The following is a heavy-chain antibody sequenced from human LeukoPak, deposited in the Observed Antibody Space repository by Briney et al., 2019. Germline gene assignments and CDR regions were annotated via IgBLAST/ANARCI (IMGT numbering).Heavy chain of an antibody. CDR3: ARDLSYSSLEF. Sequence: PGGSLRLSCAASGFTFSNYGMHWVRQAPGKGLEWVAGIWYDGSKRNHADSVKGRFTIFRDDSKNTLYLQMNSLRDEDTAVYSCARDLSYSSLEFWGQGTLVTVSS. D-gene: IGHD1-26*01. CDR2: IWYDGSKR. CDR1: GFTFSNYG. J-gene: IGHJ4*02. V-gene: IGHV3-33*01.